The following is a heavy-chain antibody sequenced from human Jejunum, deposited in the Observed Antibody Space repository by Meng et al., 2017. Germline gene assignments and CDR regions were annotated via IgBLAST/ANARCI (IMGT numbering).Heavy chain of an antibody. CDR3: AINGYDEDY. J-gene: IGHJ4*02. V-gene: IGHV3-21*01. CDR1: GLTFNSHS. Sequence: GESLKISCAASGLTFNSHSMNWVRQAPGKGLEWVSSISPTSSHLFYADSVKGRFTISRDNTKNSLALQMNSLRAEDSAVYYCAINGYDEDYWGPGTRVTVSS. D-gene: IGHD5-12*01. CDR2: ISPTSSHL.